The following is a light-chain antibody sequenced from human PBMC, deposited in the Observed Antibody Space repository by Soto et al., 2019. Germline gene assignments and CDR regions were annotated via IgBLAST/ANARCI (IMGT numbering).Light chain of an antibody. V-gene: IGKV3-11*01. CDR2: DAS. J-gene: IGKJ4*01. Sequence: EIVMTQSPATLSVSPGRNVTLSCRASDSVSLNLAWYQQKPGQAPRLLIYDASNRATGIPARFSGSGSGTDFTLTISSLEPEDFAVYYCQQRSNWPPGLTFGGGTKVDIK. CDR3: QQRSNWPPGLT. CDR1: DSVSLN.